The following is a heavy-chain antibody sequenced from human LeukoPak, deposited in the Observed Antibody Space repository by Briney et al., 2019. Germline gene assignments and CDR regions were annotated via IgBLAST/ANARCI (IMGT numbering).Heavy chain of an antibody. CDR3: ARDIEAVAGMGGCFDY. CDR2: IYSSGST. D-gene: IGHD6-19*01. V-gene: IGHV4-59*01. Sequence: SETLSLNCTVSGGSIGSYYWSWIRQPPGKGLEWIGYIYSSGSTKYNPSLKSRVTISVDTSNNQFSLILSSVTAADTAVYYCARDIEAVAGMGGCFDYWGQGILVTVSS. J-gene: IGHJ4*02. CDR1: GGSIGSYY.